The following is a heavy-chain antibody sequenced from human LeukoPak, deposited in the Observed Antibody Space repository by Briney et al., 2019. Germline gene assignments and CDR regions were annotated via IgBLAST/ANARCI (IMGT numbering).Heavy chain of an antibody. Sequence: PSQTLSLTCTVSGGSISSGSYYWSWIRQPAGKGLEWIGRIYTSGSTNYNPSLKSRVTISVDTSKNQFSLKLSSVTAADTAVYYCARDSGSSSYDYWGQGTLVTVSS. J-gene: IGHJ4*02. CDR3: ARDSGSSSYDY. V-gene: IGHV4-61*02. D-gene: IGHD6-13*01. CDR1: GGSISSGSYY. CDR2: IYTSGST.